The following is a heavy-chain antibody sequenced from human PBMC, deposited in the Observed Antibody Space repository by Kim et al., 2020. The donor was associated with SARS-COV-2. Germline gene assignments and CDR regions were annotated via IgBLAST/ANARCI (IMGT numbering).Heavy chain of an antibody. Sequence: GWSLRLSCAASGFTVSSYALNWVRQAPGKGLEWLSGISASGGDTYYADSVQGLFTISRDNSKNALNLEMNSLRAEDTALYFCARVTTKTAPFYDYWGQGTLVTVSS. CDR1: GFTVSSYA. CDR2: ISASGGDT. CDR3: ARVTTKTAPFYDY. J-gene: IGHJ4*02. D-gene: IGHD4-4*01. V-gene: IGHV3-23*01.